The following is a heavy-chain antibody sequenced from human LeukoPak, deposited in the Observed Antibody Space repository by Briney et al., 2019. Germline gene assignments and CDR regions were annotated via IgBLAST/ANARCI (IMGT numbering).Heavy chain of an antibody. CDR3: ARGVVVPAAIFYYMDV. CDR1: GFTFSSYS. CDR2: ISSSSSYI. J-gene: IGHJ6*03. Sequence: GGSLRLSCAASGFTFSSYSMNWVRQAPGKGLEWVSSISSSSSYIYYADSVKGRFTISRDNAKNSLYLQMNSLRAEDTAVYYCARGVVVPAAIFYYMDVWGRGTTVTVSS. D-gene: IGHD2-2*01. V-gene: IGHV3-21*01.